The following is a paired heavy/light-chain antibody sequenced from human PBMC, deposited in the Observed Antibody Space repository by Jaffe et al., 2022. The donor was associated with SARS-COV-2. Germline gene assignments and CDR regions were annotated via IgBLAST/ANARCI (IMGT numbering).Heavy chain of an antibody. CDR3: AREGLLLNGAFDI. V-gene: IGHV4-59*01. CDR2: VYYTGST. Sequence: QVQLQESGPGLVKPSETLSLTCTVSGGSISTYFWTWIRQPPGKGLEFIGNVYYTGSTNYNPSLRSRLTISVDTSKNQFSLKLTSVTTADTAVYYCAREGLLLNGAFDIWGQGTMVTVSS. CDR1: GGSISTYF. J-gene: IGHJ3*02.
Light chain of an antibody. V-gene: IGLV1-44*01. J-gene: IGLJ1*01. Sequence: QSVLTQPPSASGTPGQRVTISCSGSSFNIGSNTVNWYQQVPGAAPKLLIYNNNQRPSGVPDRFSGSKSGTSASLAISGLQSEDEADYHCASRDEILNGQAFGIGTKVTVL. CDR3: ASRDEILNGQA. CDR2: NNN. CDR1: SFNIGSNT.